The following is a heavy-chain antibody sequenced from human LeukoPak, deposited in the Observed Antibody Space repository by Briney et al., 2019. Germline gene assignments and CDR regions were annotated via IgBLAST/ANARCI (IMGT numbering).Heavy chain of an antibody. CDR1: LGSISSSSYY. CDR3: ARVDGDGYNIPDY. Sequence: SGTLSLTCTVSLGSISSSSYYWGWIRQPPGEGLEWIGRIYSSGSTNYNPSLKSRVTISVDTSKNHFSLKLSSVTAADTAVYYCARVDGDGYNIPDYWGQGTLVTVSS. D-gene: IGHD5-24*01. J-gene: IGHJ4*02. V-gene: IGHV4-39*02. CDR2: IYSSGST.